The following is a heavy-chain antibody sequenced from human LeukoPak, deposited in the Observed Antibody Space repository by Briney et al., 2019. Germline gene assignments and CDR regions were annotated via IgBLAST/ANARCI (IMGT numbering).Heavy chain of an antibody. J-gene: IGHJ6*02. D-gene: IGHD4-11*01. CDR2: ISYDGSNK. CDR3: ARDLTVTDYYYYGMDV. Sequence: GGSLRLSCAASGFTFSSYAMHWVRQAPGRGLEWVAVISYDGSNKYYADSVKGRFTISRDNSKNTLYLQMNSLRTEDTAVYYCARDLTVTDYYYYGMDVWGQGTTVTVSS. CDR1: GFTFSSYA. V-gene: IGHV3-30-3*01.